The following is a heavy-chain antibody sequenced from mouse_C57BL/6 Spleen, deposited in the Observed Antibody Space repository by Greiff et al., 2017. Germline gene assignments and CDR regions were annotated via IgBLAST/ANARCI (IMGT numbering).Heavy chain of an antibody. V-gene: IGHV1-82*01. J-gene: IGHJ2*01. CDR3: ARSRLRDGSVALDY. Sequence: VQLQESGPELVKPGASVKISCKASGYAFSSSWMNWVKQRPGKGLEWIGRIYPGDGDTNYNGKFKGKATLTADKSSSTAYMQLSSLTSEVSAVYFGARSRLRDGSVALDYWGQGTTLTVAS. D-gene: IGHD1-3*01. CDR1: GYAFSSSW. CDR2: IYPGDGDT.